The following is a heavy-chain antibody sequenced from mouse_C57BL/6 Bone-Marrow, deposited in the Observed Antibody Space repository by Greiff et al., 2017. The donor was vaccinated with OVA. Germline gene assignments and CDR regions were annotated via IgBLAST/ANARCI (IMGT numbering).Heavy chain of an antibody. D-gene: IGHD2-5*01. V-gene: IGHV14-4*01. J-gene: IGHJ2*01. Sequence: VQLQQSGAELVRPGASVKLSCTASGFNIKDDYMHWVKQRPDQGLEWIGWIDPENGDTEYASKFQGKATITADTSSNTAYLQLSSLTSEDTAVYYCTTDSNYNFLDYWGQGTTLTVSS. CDR3: TTDSNYNFLDY. CDR1: GFNIKDDY. CDR2: IDPENGDT.